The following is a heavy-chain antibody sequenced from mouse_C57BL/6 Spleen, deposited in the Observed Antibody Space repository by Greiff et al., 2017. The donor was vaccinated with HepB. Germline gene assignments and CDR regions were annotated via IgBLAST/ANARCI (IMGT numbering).Heavy chain of an antibody. D-gene: IGHD1-1*01. V-gene: IGHV1-82*01. Sequence: QVQLKQSGPELVKPGASVKISCKASGYAFSSSWMNWVKQRPGKGLEWIGRIYPGDGDTNYNGKFKGKATLTADKSSSTAYMQLSSLTSEDSAVYFCARSRIYYYGSSQYYYAMDYWGQGTSVTVSS. CDR2: IYPGDGDT. CDR3: ARSRIYYYGSSQYYYAMDY. CDR1: GYAFSSSW. J-gene: IGHJ4*01.